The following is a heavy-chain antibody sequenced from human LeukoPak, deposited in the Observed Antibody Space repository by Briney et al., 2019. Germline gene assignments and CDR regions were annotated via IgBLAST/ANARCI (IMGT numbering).Heavy chain of an antibody. CDR1: GGSFSGYY. Sequence: SETLSRTCAVYGGSFSGYYCSWIRQPPGKGPEWIGEIDHSGSTNYNPSLKSRVTISVDTSKNQFSLKLSSVTAADTAVYYCARGVYYYGSGSYYYWGQGTLVTVSS. CDR2: IDHSGST. D-gene: IGHD3-10*01. J-gene: IGHJ4*02. V-gene: IGHV4-34*01. CDR3: ARGVYYYGSGSYYY.